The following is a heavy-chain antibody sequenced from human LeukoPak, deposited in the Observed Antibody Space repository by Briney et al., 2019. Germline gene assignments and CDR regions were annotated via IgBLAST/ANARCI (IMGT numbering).Heavy chain of an antibody. CDR2: IYYSGST. V-gene: IGHV4-59*12. D-gene: IGHD1-7*01. CDR1: GGSISSYY. J-gene: IGHJ5*02. Sequence: PSETLSLTCTVSGGSISSYYWSWIRQPPGKGLEWIGYIYYSGSTNYNPSLKSRVTISVDTSKNQFSLQLSSVTAADTAVYYCARDGGLELPLGWFDPWGQGTLVTVSS. CDR3: ARDGGLELPLGWFDP.